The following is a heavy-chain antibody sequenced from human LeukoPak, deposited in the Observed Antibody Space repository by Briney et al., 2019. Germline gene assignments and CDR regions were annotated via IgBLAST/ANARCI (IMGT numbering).Heavy chain of an antibody. V-gene: IGHV3-48*01. J-gene: IGHJ4*02. CDR3: ARDGPPAGAGDFDY. Sequence: GGSLRLSCAASGLSTRTYSMGWVRQAPGKGLEWVSYIGSTSIYADSVKGRFTISRDNAKNTLYLQMNSLRAEDTAVYYCARDGPPAGAGDFDYWGQGTPVTVSS. CDR1: GLSTRTYS. CDR2: IGSTSI. D-gene: IGHD2-2*01.